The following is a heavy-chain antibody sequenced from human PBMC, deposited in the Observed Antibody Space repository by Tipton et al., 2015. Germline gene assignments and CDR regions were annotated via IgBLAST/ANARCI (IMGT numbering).Heavy chain of an antibody. J-gene: IGHJ4*02. V-gene: IGHV4-39*01. Sequence: TLSLTCTVSGGSISSSSYYWGWIRQPPGKGLEWIGSIYYSGSTYYNPSLKSRVTISVDTSKNQFSLKLSSVTAADTAVYYCASRDWLLHHFDYWGQGTLVTVSS. D-gene: IGHD6-19*01. CDR1: GGSISSSSYY. CDR3: ASRDWLLHHFDY. CDR2: IYYSGST.